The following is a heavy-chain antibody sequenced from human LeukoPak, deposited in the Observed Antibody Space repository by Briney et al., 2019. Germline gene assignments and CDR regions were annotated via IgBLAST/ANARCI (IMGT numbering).Heavy chain of an antibody. J-gene: IGHJ5*02. V-gene: IGHV3-7*04. CDR3: VRVFFYGAEVDQLFDP. D-gene: IGHD2-2*01. Sequence: GGSLRLSCAASGFTFSKYWMTWVRQAPGKGLDWVASIKQDGSKIFYVDSVKGRFTISRDNAKNSLDLQMNSLRAEDTAVYYCVRVFFYGAEVDQLFDPWGQVTLVTVSS. CDR2: IKQDGSKI. CDR1: GFTFSKYW.